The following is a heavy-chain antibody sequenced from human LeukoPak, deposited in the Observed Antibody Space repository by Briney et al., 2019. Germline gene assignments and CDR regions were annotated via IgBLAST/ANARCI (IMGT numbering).Heavy chain of an antibody. CDR2: IIPILGIA. CDR3: ARVGSGYYFGY. J-gene: IGHJ4*02. CDR1: GGTFSSYA. V-gene: IGHV1-69*04. D-gene: IGHD3-22*01. Sequence: SVKVSCKASGGTFSSYAISWVRQAPGQGLEWIGRIIPILGIANYAQKFQGRVTITADKSTSTAYMELSSLRSEDTAVYYCARVGSGYYFGYWGQGTLVTVSS.